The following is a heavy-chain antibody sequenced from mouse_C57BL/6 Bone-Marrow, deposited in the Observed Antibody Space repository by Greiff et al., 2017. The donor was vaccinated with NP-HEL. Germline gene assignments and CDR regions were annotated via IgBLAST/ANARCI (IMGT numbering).Heavy chain of an antibody. V-gene: IGHV5-4*01. J-gene: IGHJ3*01. CDR3: ARDGVLRFAY. CDR2: ISHGGSYT. Sequence: EVQLVESGGGLVKPGGSLKLSCAASGFTFSSYAMSWVRQIPEKRLAWVATISHGGSYTYSPANVKGRFTISRDKAKNNRYLQMSHLKAEDTAMYYCARDGVLRFAYWGQGTLVTGSA. CDR1: GFTFSSYA.